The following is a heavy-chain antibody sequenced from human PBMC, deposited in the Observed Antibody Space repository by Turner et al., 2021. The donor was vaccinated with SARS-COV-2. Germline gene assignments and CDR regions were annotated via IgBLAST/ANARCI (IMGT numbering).Heavy chain of an antibody. V-gene: IGHV3-30*04. J-gene: IGHJ6*02. CDR2: ISYDGSNK. CDR1: GFTFSSYA. CDR3: ARVRGGSYYYGMDV. Sequence: QVQLVESGGGVVEPGRSLRLSCAASGFTFSSYAMHWGRQAPGKGLEWVALISYDGSNKYYADSVKGRFTISRDNSKNTLYLQMNSLRAEDTAVYYCARVRGGSYYYGMDVWGQGTTVTVSS. D-gene: IGHD1-26*01.